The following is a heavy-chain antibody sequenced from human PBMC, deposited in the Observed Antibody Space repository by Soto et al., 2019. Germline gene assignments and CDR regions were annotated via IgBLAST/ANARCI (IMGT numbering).Heavy chain of an antibody. J-gene: IGHJ4*02. Sequence: GGSLRLSCAASGFTFSSYSMIWVRQAPGKGLEWVSYISSSSSTIYYADSVKGRFTISRDNAKNSLYLQMNSLRDEDTAVYYCARPRPHLDYWGQGTLVTVSS. CDR1: GFTFSSYS. V-gene: IGHV3-48*02. CDR3: ARPRPHLDY. CDR2: ISSSSSTI.